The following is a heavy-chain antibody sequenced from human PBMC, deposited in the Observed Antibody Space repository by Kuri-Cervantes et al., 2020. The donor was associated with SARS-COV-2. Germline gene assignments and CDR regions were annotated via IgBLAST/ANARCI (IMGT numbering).Heavy chain of an antibody. V-gene: IGHV1-69*13. CDR1: GGTFSSYA. D-gene: IGHD3-3*01. CDR3: ATGDKDFWSGYYSYYYYYYMDV. Sequence: SVKVSCKASGGTFSSYAISWVRQAPGQGLEWMGGIIPIFGTANYAQKFQGRVTITADESTSTAYMELSSLRSEDTAVYYCATGDKDFWSGYYSYYYYYYMDVWGKGTTVTVSS. CDR2: IIPIFGTA. J-gene: IGHJ6*03.